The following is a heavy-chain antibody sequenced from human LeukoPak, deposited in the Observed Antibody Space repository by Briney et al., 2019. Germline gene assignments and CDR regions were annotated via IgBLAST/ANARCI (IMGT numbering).Heavy chain of an antibody. CDR3: ASFTMVRGVKGYFDY. J-gene: IGHJ4*02. V-gene: IGHV1-69*04. CDR1: GYTFSSYA. D-gene: IGHD3-10*01. Sequence: ASVKVSCKASGYTFSSYAISWVRQAPGQGLEWMGRIIPIFGIANYAQKFQGRVTITADKSTSTAYMELSSLRSEDTAVYYCASFTMVRGVKGYFDYWGQGTLVTVSS. CDR2: IIPIFGIA.